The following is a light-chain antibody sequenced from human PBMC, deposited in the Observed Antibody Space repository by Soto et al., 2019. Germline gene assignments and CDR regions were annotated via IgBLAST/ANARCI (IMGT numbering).Light chain of an antibody. CDR1: QSVGSD. Sequence: VWKQAPGTRTLNRGERATLSCRASQSVGSDYLAWYQQKPGQAPRILIYGASTRATGIPARFSGSGSGTELNLSISSLQSEDFAVYSCQQYNNWPGTFGQGTKVDIK. J-gene: IGKJ1*01. CDR3: QQYNNWPGT. V-gene: IGKV3-15*01. CDR2: GAS.